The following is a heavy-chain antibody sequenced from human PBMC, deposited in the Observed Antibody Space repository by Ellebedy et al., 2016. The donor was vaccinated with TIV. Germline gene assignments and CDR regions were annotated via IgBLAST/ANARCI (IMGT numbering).Heavy chain of an antibody. CDR3: ARERDGYDSFYYGMDV. CDR2: ISSSGSTI. Sequence: GESLKISCAASGFTFSYYEMNWVRQAPGKGLEWVSYISSSGSTIYYAESVKGRFTISRDNAKNSLYLQMNSLRADDTALYYCARERDGYDSFYYGMDVWGQGTTVTVSS. J-gene: IGHJ6*02. CDR1: GFTFSYYE. V-gene: IGHV3-48*03. D-gene: IGHD5-12*01.